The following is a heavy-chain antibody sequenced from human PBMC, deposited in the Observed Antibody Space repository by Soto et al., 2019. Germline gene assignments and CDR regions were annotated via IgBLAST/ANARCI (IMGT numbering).Heavy chain of an antibody. CDR1: GFTFSSYG. Sequence: QVQLVESGGGVVQPGRSRRLSCAASGFTFSSYGMHWVRQAPGKGLEWVAVIWYDGSNKYYADSVKGRFTISRDNSKNTLYLQMNSLRAEDTAVYYCARVRYGSGPAGYWGQGTLVTVSS. D-gene: IGHD3-10*01. V-gene: IGHV3-33*01. J-gene: IGHJ4*02. CDR3: ARVRYGSGPAGY. CDR2: IWYDGSNK.